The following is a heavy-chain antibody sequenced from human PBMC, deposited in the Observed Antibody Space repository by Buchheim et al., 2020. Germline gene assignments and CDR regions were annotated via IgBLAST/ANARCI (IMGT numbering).Heavy chain of an antibody. CDR1: GFTFSSYG. D-gene: IGHD3-3*01. Sequence: QVQLVESGGGVVQPGRSLRLSCAASGFTFSSYGMHWVRQAPGKGLEWVAVISYDGSNKYYADSVKGRFTISRDNSKNTLYLQMNSLRAEDTAVYYCAKDQIDVLRFLEWLGPYYYYGMDVWGQGTT. J-gene: IGHJ6*02. CDR2: ISYDGSNK. CDR3: AKDQIDVLRFLEWLGPYYYYGMDV. V-gene: IGHV3-30*18.